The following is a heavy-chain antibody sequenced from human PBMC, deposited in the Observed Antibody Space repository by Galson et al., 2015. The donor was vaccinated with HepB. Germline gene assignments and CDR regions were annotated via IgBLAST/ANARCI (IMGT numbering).Heavy chain of an antibody. CDR2: ISYDGSNK. J-gene: IGHJ2*01. CDR1: GFTFSSYA. D-gene: IGHD6-19*01. CDR3: ARGVAGKGYFDL. Sequence: SLRLSCAASGFTFSSYAMHWVRQAPGKGLEWVAVISYDGSNKYYADSVKGRFTISRDNSKNTLYLQMNSLRAEDTAVYYCARGVAGKGYFDLWGRGTLVTVSS. V-gene: IGHV3-30*04.